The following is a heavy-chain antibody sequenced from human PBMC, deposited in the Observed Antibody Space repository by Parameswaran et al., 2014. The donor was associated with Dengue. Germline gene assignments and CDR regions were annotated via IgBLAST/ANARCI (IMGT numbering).Heavy chain of an antibody. CDR3: ARRGYYDSSGSEDY. CDR2: ISSSSSYT. V-gene: IGHV3-11*03. J-gene: IGHJ4*02. D-gene: IGHD3-22*01. Sequence: VRQAPGKGLEWVSYISSSSSYTNYADSVKGRFTISRDNAKNSLYLQMNSLRAEDTAVYYCARRGYYDSSGSEDYWGQGTLVTVSS.